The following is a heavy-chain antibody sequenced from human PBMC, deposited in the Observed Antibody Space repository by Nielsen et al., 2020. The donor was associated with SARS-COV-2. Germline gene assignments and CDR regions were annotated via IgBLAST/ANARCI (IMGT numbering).Heavy chain of an antibody. Sequence: GGSLRLSCAASGFTFNIYAMAWVRRAPGRGLQWVTGVSASGGSTYYTDSVKGRFSISRDNSKNTLFLQMHNLRVEDTALYYCAKDGVVRGDALDLWGQGTVVTVSS. J-gene: IGHJ3*01. V-gene: IGHV3-23*01. D-gene: IGHD3-10*01. CDR3: AKDGVVRGDALDL. CDR1: GFTFNIYA. CDR2: VSASGGST.